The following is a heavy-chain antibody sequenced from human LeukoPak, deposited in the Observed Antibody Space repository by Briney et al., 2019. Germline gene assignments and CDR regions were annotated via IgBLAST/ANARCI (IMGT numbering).Heavy chain of an antibody. J-gene: IGHJ6*02. Sequence: GGSLRLSCAASGFTFDDYAMHWVRQAPGKGLEWVSGISWNSGSIGYADSVKGRFTISRDNAKNSLYLQMNSLRAEDTALYYCAKDQRVWSGYQRYYYYGMDVWGQGTTVTVSS. CDR3: AKDQRVWSGYQRYYYYGMDV. D-gene: IGHD3-3*01. CDR1: GFTFDDYA. CDR2: ISWNSGSI. V-gene: IGHV3-9*01.